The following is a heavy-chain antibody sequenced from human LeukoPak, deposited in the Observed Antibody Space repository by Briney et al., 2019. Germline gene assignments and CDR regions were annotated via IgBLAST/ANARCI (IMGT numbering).Heavy chain of an antibody. J-gene: IGHJ6*03. CDR2: ISAYNGNT. D-gene: IGHD3-22*01. Sequence: GASVKVSCKASGYTFTSYGISWVRQAPGQGLEWMGWISAYNGNTNYAQKLQGRVTMTTDTSTSTAYMELRSLRSDDTAVYYCASGVVVTEYYYYMDVWGKGTTVTVSS. CDR3: ASGVVVTEYYYYMDV. V-gene: IGHV1-18*01. CDR1: GYTFTSYG.